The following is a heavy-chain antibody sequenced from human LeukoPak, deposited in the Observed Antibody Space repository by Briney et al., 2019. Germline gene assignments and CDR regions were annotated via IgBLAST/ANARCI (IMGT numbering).Heavy chain of an antibody. V-gene: IGHV4-39*01. D-gene: IGHD3-3*01. CDR2: IYYSGST. CDR1: GVSISSSSYY. CDR3: ARQASIFGVVISYYYYYGMDV. J-gene: IGHJ6*02. Sequence: SETLSLTCTVSGVSISSSSYYWGWIRQPPGKGLEWIGSIYYSGSTYYNPSLKSRVTISVDTSKNQFSLKLSSVTAADTAVYYCARQASIFGVVISYYYYYGMDVWGQGTTVTVSS.